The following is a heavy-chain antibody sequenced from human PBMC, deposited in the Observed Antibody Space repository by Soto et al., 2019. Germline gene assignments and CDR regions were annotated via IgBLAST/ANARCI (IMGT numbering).Heavy chain of an antibody. V-gene: IGHV3-15*07. Sequence: PGGVLKLSRAASGFSFSYAWMKRGRPAPGKGLEWVGRIKSKTDGGTTDYAAPVKGRFTISRDDSKNTLYLQMNSLKTEDTAVYYCTTSSYYYYYGMDVWGQGTTVTVSS. CDR1: GFSFSYAW. CDR2: IKSKTDGGTT. CDR3: TTSSYYYYYGMDV. J-gene: IGHJ6*02.